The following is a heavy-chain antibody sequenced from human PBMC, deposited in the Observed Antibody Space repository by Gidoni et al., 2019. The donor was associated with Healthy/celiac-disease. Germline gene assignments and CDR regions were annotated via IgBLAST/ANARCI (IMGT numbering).Heavy chain of an antibody. CDR3: ARSAGSGYFGAFDI. V-gene: IGHV3-13*01. J-gene: IGHJ3*02. CDR2: IGTAGDT. CDR1: GFTFSSYD. D-gene: IGHD3-22*01. Sequence: EVQLVESGGGLVQPGGSLGLSCAASGFTFSSYDMHWVRQATGKGLEWVSAIGTAGDTYYPGSVKGRFTISRENAKNSLYLQMNSLRAGDTAVYYCARSAGSGYFGAFDIWGQGTMVTVSS.